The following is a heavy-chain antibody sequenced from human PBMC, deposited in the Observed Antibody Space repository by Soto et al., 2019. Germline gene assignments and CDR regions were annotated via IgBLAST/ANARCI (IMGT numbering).Heavy chain of an antibody. CDR2: ISAYNGNT. J-gene: IGHJ5*02. V-gene: IGHV1-18*01. D-gene: IGHD2-2*01. CDR3: ARVPLEGYCSSTSCYLPPFDP. Sequence: GASVKVSCKASGYTFTSYGISWVRQAPGQGLEWMGWISAYNGNTNYAQKLQGRVTMTTDTSTSTAYMELRSLRSDDTAVYYCARVPLEGYCSSTSCYLPPFDPWGQGTLVTVSS. CDR1: GYTFTSYG.